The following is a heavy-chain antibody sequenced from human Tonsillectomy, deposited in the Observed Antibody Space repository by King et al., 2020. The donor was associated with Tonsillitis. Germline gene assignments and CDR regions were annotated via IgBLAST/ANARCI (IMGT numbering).Heavy chain of an antibody. J-gene: IGHJ5*02. CDR3: ARALGYCSGGSCPSNWFDP. Sequence: QLQESGSGLVKPSQTLSLTCAVSGGSIGSGGYSWSWIRQPPGKGLEWIGYIYHSGSTYYNPSLKSRVTISVDRSKNQFSLKLSSVTAADTAVYYCARALGYCSGGSCPSNWFDPWGQGTLVTVSS. CDR2: IYHSGST. D-gene: IGHD2-15*01. CDR1: GGSIGSGGYS. V-gene: IGHV4-30-2*01.